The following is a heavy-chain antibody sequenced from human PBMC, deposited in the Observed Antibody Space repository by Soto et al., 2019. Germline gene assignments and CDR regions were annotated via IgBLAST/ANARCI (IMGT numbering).Heavy chain of an antibody. J-gene: IGHJ4*02. D-gene: IGHD1-26*01. Sequence: QVQLVQSGAEVKKPGASVKVSCKASGYTFTSYGISWVRQAPGQGLEWMGWISTYNGNTNYAQKLQGRVTMTTHTYTSTAYMELSSLRSDDTAVYYCSGEGRVGASGYFDYWGQGTLVTVSS. V-gene: IGHV1-18*01. CDR1: GYTFTSYG. CDR3: SGEGRVGASGYFDY. CDR2: ISTYNGNT.